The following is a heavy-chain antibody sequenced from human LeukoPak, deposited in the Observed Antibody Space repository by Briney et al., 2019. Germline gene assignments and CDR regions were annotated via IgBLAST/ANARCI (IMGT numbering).Heavy chain of an antibody. CDR3: ARDPTTVFQISYYFDF. V-gene: IGHV4-34*01. CDR2: INDRGLT. Sequence: SETLSLTCAVHGVSFSGYHWNWIRQFPGKGLEWIGEINDRGLTNYNPSLESRVTTFADTSKKQFSLKLTSVTAADTAVYYCARDPTTVFQISYYFDFWGQGTLVTVSS. D-gene: IGHD4-17*01. J-gene: IGHJ4*02. CDR1: GVSFSGYH.